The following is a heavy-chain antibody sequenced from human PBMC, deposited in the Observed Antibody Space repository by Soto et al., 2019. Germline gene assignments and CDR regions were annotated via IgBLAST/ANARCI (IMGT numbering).Heavy chain of an antibody. Sequence: EVQLVESGGGLVQPGGSLRLSCAASGFTFSSYSMNWVCQAPGKGLEWVSYISSSSSTIYYADSVKGRFTISRDNAKNSLYLQMNSLRAEDTAVYSWARDLNYGVFDYWGQGTLVTVSS. CDR2: ISSSSSTI. V-gene: IGHV3-48*01. CDR3: ARDLNYGVFDY. CDR1: GFTFSSYS. D-gene: IGHD4-17*01. J-gene: IGHJ4*02.